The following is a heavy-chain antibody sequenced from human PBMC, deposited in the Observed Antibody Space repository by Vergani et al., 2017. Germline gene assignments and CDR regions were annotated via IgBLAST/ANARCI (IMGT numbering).Heavy chain of an antibody. J-gene: IGHJ4*02. D-gene: IGHD3-9*01. Sequence: QVQVVQSGAEVKKSGASVKVSCKTSGYTFSNYYMHWVRQAPGQGLEWMGIINPSGGHTNYAQKFQGRVTMTRDTSTSTVYMELSRLRSEDTAIYYCARGDYDIVTSYRYRGQGTLGTVSA. CDR3: ARGDYDIVTSYRY. V-gene: IGHV1-46*03. CDR1: GYTFSNYY. CDR2: INPSGGHT.